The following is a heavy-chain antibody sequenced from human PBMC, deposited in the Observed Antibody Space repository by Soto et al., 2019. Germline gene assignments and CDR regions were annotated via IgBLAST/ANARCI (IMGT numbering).Heavy chain of an antibody. Sequence: GGSLRLSCVASGFTFSDYVMTWVRQAPEKGLEWVSTISVGGGSAYYADSVKGRFTISRDNSKKTLYLQMNGLRAEDTAVYYCAPRLTIFGIVKLSTWFDPWGQGTLVTVSS. CDR3: APRLTIFGIVKLSTWFDP. J-gene: IGHJ5*02. CDR2: ISVGGGSA. V-gene: IGHV3-23*01. CDR1: GFTFSDYV. D-gene: IGHD3-3*01.